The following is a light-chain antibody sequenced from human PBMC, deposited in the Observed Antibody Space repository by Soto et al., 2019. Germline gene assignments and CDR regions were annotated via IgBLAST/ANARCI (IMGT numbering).Light chain of an antibody. Sequence: QSVLTQPPSVSAAPGQKVTISCSGVSSNIGSNYISWYQQLPGTAPKLLIYDNNKRPSGTPDRFSGSKSSTSATLGITGLRTGDEADYYCGTWDSSLSVVVFGGGTKLTVL. J-gene: IGLJ2*01. V-gene: IGLV1-51*01. CDR1: SSNIGSNY. CDR3: GTWDSSLSVVV. CDR2: DNN.